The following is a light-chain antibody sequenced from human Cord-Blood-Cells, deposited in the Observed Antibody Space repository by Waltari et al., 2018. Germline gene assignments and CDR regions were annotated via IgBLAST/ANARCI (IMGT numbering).Light chain of an antibody. CDR2: AAS. CDR1: QGISSY. V-gene: IGKV1-8*01. Sequence: SFSASTGDRVTITCRASQGISSYLAWYQQKPGKAPKLLIYAASTLQSGVPSRFSGSGSGTDFTLTISCLQSEDFATYYCQQYYNYPYSFGQGTKLEIK. CDR3: QQYYNYPYS. J-gene: IGKJ2*03.